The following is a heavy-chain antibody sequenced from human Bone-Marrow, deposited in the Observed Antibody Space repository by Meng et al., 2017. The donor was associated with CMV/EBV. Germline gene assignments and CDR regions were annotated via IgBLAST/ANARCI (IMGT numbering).Heavy chain of an antibody. D-gene: IGHD6-6*01. CDR3: AREYSSYYYYYYGMDV. J-gene: IGHJ6*02. CDR1: GSTFSSYW. CDR2: INSDGSST. V-gene: IGHV3-74*01. Sequence: GESLKISCAASGSTFSSYWMHWVRQAPGKGLVWVSRINSDGSSTSYADSVKGRFTISRDNAKNALYLQMNSLRAEDTAVYFCAREYSSYYYYYYGMDVWGQGTTVTVSS.